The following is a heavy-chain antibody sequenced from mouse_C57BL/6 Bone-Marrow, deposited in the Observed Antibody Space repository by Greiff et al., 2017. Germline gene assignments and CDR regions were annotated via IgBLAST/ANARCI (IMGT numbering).Heavy chain of an antibody. CDR2: IDPANGNT. Sequence: VQLKESVAELVRPGASVKLSCTASGFNIKNTYMHWVKQRPEQGLEWIGRIDPANGNTKYAPQFQGKATITADTSTKTAYLQLSSLTSEDTAIDYCARSPSTEDAMDYWGQGTSVTVSS. V-gene: IGHV14-3*01. CDR1: GFNIKNTY. CDR3: ARSPSTEDAMDY. J-gene: IGHJ4*01. D-gene: IGHD1-1*01.